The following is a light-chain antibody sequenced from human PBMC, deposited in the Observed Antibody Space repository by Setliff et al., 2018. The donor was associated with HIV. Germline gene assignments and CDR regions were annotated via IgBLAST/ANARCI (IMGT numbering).Light chain of an antibody. CDR3: CSYSGKFXXX. J-gene: IGLJ2*01. CDR2: DAS. CDR1: SSDVGDYNH. Sequence: QPRSVSGSPGQSVTISCTGTSSDVGDYNHVSWYQQHPGKAPKLIIYDASKRPSGVPDRFSASKSGNTASLTISGLQAEDEADYYCSYSGKFXXXLGGGTKGTVL. V-gene: IGLV2-11*01.